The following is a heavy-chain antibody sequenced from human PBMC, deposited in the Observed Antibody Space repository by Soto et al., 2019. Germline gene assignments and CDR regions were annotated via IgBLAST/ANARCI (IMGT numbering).Heavy chain of an antibody. CDR1: GGSISSYY. J-gene: IGHJ4*02. V-gene: IGHV4-59*01. Sequence: SETLSLTCTVSGGSISSYYWSWIRQPPGKGLEWIGYIYYSGSTNYNPSLKSRVTISVDTSKNQFSLKLSSVTAADTAVYYCARATPSRLYYFDYWGQGTLVTVSP. CDR2: IYYSGST. CDR3: ARATPSRLYYFDY. D-gene: IGHD6-25*01.